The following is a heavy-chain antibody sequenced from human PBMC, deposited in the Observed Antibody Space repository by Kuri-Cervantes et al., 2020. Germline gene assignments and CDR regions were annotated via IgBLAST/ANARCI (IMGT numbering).Heavy chain of an antibody. CDR1: GLTLTNYG. V-gene: IGHV3-30*18. J-gene: IGHJ4*01. Sequence: GESLKISCAASGLTLTNYGMHWVRQAPGKGLEWVAIISFDGSNKYYADSVKGRFTISRDSSKNTLYLQMNSLIPEDTAVYFCAKSSGVGATGSSFFDYWGHGTLVTVSS. CDR2: ISFDGSNK. D-gene: IGHD1-26*01. CDR3: AKSSGVGATGSSFFDY.